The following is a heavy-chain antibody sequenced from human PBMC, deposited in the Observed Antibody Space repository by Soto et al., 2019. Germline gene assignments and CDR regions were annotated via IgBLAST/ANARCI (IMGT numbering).Heavy chain of an antibody. CDR2: IIPIFGTA. J-gene: IGHJ3*02. V-gene: IGHV1-69*13. CDR3: ARDPIYDFWSGYYRGGDAFDI. D-gene: IGHD3-3*01. CDR1: GGTFSSYA. Sequence: SVKVSCKASGGTFSSYAIGWVRQAPGQGLEWMGGIIPIFGTANYAQKFQGRVTITADESTSTAYMELSSLRSEDTAVYYCARDPIYDFWSGYYRGGDAFDIWGQGTMVTVSS.